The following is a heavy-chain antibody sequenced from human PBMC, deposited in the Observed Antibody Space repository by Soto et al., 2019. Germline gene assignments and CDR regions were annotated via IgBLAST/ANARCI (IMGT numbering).Heavy chain of an antibody. D-gene: IGHD1-26*01. J-gene: IGHJ4*02. CDR3: ARESPSQRPSGSYYPFDY. Sequence: QVQLVQSGAEVKKPGASVKVSCKASGYTFTSYGISWVRQAPGQGLEWMGWISAYNGNTNYAQKLQGRVTMTTDTATSTAYMERRSLRSDDTAVYYWARESPSQRPSGSYYPFDYWGQGTLVTVSS. V-gene: IGHV1-18*01. CDR1: GYTFTSYG. CDR2: ISAYNGNT.